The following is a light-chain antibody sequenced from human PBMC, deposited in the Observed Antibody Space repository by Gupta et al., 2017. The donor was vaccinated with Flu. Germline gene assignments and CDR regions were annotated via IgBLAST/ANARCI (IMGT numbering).Light chain of an antibody. CDR3: QQRSNWPVT. Sequence: DIVLTQSPATLSLSPGERATLSCRASQSVSSYLAWYQQKPGQAPRRLIYDASNRATGIPARFSGSGSGTDCTLTISSLEPEDFAVYYCQQRSNWPVTFGQGTRLEIK. CDR1: QSVSSY. J-gene: IGKJ5*01. V-gene: IGKV3-11*01. CDR2: DAS.